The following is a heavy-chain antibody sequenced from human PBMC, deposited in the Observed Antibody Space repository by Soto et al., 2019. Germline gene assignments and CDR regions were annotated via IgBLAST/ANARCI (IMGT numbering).Heavy chain of an antibody. CDR2: ISAYIGTA. CDR1: GYTFTSYG. D-gene: IGHD3-22*01. V-gene: IGHV1-18*01. J-gene: IGHJ4*02. Sequence: ASVKVSCKAAGYTFTSYGISWVRQAPGQGLEWMGGISAYIGTANYAQKFQGRVTITADESTSTASMELRSLRSEDTAVYYCPRASYYYDSSGYYYDFDYWGQGTLVTVSS. CDR3: PRASYYYDSSGYYYDFDY.